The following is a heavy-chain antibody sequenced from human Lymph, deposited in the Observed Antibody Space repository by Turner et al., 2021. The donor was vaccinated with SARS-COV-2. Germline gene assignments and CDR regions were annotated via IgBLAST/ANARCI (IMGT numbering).Heavy chain of an antibody. CDR1: GFTFSTYA. J-gene: IGHJ4*02. D-gene: IGHD3-16*01. V-gene: IGHV3-30-3*01. CDR3: ARDVGGYLGY. CDR2: ISYDGSNK. Sequence: QVQLVESGGGVVQPGRSLILSCAASGFTFSTYAMHWVRQTPGKGLEWVALISYDGSNKYYADSVKGRFTISRDNSKNTLYLQMNSLRTEDTAVYYCARDVGGYLGYWGQGTLVTVSS.